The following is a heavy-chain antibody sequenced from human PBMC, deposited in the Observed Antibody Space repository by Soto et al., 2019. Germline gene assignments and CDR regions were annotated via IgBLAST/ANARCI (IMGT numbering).Heavy chain of an antibody. CDR3: ARGADGAEYSSSAAFDI. CDR1: GGSFSGYY. D-gene: IGHD6-6*01. Sequence: SETLSLTCAVYGGSFSGYYWSWIRQPQGKGLEWIGEINHSGSTNYNPSLKSRVTISVDTSKNQFSLKLSSVTAADTAVYYCARGADGAEYSSSAAFDIWGQGTMVTVSS. V-gene: IGHV4-34*01. J-gene: IGHJ3*02. CDR2: INHSGST.